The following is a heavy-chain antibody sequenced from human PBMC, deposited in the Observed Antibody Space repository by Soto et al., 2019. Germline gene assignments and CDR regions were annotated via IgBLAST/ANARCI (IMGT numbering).Heavy chain of an antibody. CDR1: GFSLSTSGVG. Sequence: GSGPTLVNPTQTLTLTCTFSGFSLSTSGVGVGWIRQPPGKALEWLALIYWNDDKRYSPSLKSRLTITKDTSKNQVVLTMTNMYPVDTATYYCAHRAPLRYFDWFPPAYYYYYGMDVWGQGTTVTVSS. D-gene: IGHD3-9*01. V-gene: IGHV2-5*01. J-gene: IGHJ6*02. CDR3: AHRAPLRYFDWFPPAYYYYYGMDV. CDR2: IYWNDDK.